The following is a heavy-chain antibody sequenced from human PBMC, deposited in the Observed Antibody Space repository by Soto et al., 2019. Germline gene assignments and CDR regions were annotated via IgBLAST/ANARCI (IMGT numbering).Heavy chain of an antibody. J-gene: IGHJ4*02. CDR2: IIPIFGTA. D-gene: IGHD6-19*01. Sequence: SVKVSCKASGGTFSSYAISWVRQAPGQGLEWMGGIIPIFGTANYTQKFQGRVTITADESTSTAYMELSSLRSEDTAVYYCARVRSSGWYVSAQFDYWGQVSPGTFSS. CDR1: GGTFSSYA. CDR3: ARVRSSGWYVSAQFDY. V-gene: IGHV1-69*13.